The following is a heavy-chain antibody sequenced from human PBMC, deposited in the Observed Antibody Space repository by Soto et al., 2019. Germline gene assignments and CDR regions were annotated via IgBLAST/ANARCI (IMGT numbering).Heavy chain of an antibody. CDR3: ARSQGSSTSLELYYYYYYGMDV. J-gene: IGHJ6*02. Sequence: QVQLVQSGAEVKKPASSVKVSCQASGVTFSSYAISWVRQAPGQGLEWMGGIIPISGTANYALKFQGRVTITADESTSTVYMELSSLRSEDTAVYFCARSQGSSTSLELYYYYYYGMDVWGQGTTVTVSS. V-gene: IGHV1-69*01. CDR1: GVTFSSYA. CDR2: IIPISGTA. D-gene: IGHD2-2*01.